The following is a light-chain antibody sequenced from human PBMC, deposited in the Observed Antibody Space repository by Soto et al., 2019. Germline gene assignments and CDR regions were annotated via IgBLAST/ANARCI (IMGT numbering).Light chain of an antibody. CDR2: EVR. Sequence: QSALTQPASVSGSAGQSITISCSGTMRDVGAYNLVSWYQQHPGTAPKLIIYEVRNRPSGISSRFSGSRSGNTASLTISGVQSEDEGDYYCSAYSAGSTLVFGGGTKVTVL. J-gene: IGLJ3*02. CDR3: SAYSAGSTLV. V-gene: IGLV2-14*01. CDR1: MRDVGAYNL.